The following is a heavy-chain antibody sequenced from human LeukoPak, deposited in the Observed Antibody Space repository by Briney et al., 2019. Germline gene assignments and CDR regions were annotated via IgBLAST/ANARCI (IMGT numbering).Heavy chain of an antibody. D-gene: IGHD3-3*01. CDR1: GGSFSGYY. J-gene: IGHJ4*02. CDR2: INHSGSN. V-gene: IGHV4-34*01. Sequence: SETLSLTCAVYGGSFSGYYWSWIRQPPGKGLEWIGEINHSGSNNYNPSLKSRVTISVDTSKNQFSLKLSSVTAADTAVYYCATGSGYGVFDYWGQGTLVTVS. CDR3: ATGSGYGVFDY.